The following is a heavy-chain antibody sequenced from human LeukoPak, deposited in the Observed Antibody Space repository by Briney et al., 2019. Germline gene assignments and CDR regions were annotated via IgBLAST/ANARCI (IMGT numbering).Heavy chain of an antibody. CDR2: IGASGGST. Sequence: GGSLRLSCATSGXTFSSYAMSWVRQAPGKGLEWVSGIGASGGSTYYADSVKGRFTISRDNSKNTLYLQMNSLRTEDTAVYYCAKAEGYDILTGLDYWGQGTLVTVSS. CDR1: GXTFSSYA. V-gene: IGHV3-23*01. D-gene: IGHD3-9*01. CDR3: AKAEGYDILTGLDY. J-gene: IGHJ4*02.